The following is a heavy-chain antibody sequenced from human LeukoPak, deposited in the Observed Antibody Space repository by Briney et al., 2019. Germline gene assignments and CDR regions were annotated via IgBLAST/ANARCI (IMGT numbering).Heavy chain of an antibody. CDR3: ARDGGLTGGYFDY. CDR1: GFTFSSYS. J-gene: IGHJ4*02. D-gene: IGHD7-27*01. CDR2: ISSGSTYM. V-gene: IGHV3-21*04. Sequence: GGSLRLSCAASGFTFSSYSMNWVRQAPGKGLEWVSSISSGSTYMYYADSVKGRFTISRDNSKNTLYLQMNSLRAEDTGVFYCARDGGLTGGYFDYWGQGTLVTVSS.